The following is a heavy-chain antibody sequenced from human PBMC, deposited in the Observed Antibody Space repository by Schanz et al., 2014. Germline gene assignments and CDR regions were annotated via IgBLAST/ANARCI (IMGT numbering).Heavy chain of an antibody. V-gene: IGHV1-2*02. CDR1: GNTLSAYY. CDR2: IDPNSGGT. J-gene: IGHJ3*02. D-gene: IGHD5-12*01. Sequence: QVQLVQSGADVKKPGASVKVSCKASGNTLSAYYIHWIRQAPGQGLEWMGWIDPNSGGTNYAQKFQGRVTMTRDTSISTAYMKMSRLISDDTAVYYCAREMLDIVATMDDDAFDIWGQGTMVTVSS. CDR3: AREMLDIVATMDDDAFDI.